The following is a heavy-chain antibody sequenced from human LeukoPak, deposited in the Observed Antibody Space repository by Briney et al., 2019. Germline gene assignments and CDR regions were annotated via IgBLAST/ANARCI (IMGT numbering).Heavy chain of an antibody. V-gene: IGHV1-58*02. Sequence: PGTSVKVSCKASGFTFTSSAMQWVRQARGQRLEWIGWIVVGSGNTNYAQKFQERVTITRDMSTSTAYMELSSLRSEDTAVYYCAASPGYCSGGSCYNDGFDIWGQGTMVTVSS. J-gene: IGHJ3*02. CDR1: GFTFTSSA. D-gene: IGHD2-15*01. CDR2: IVVGSGNT. CDR3: AASPGYCSGGSCYNDGFDI.